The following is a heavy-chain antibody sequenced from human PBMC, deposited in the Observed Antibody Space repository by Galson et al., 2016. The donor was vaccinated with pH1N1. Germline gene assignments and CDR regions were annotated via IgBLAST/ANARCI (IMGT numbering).Heavy chain of an antibody. CDR2: IYTGGGT. V-gene: IGHV3-53*01. CDR1: GFSVSHNY. Sequence: SLRLSCAASGFSVSHNYMSWVRQAPGKGLEWVSIIYTGGGTYYADSVKGRFTISRDNSKDTLYLQMNSLRAEDTAVYYWASDRWGHVYGLAGMDVWGQGTTVTVAS. D-gene: IGHD3-10*01. J-gene: IGHJ6*02. CDR3: ASDRWGHVYGLAGMDV.